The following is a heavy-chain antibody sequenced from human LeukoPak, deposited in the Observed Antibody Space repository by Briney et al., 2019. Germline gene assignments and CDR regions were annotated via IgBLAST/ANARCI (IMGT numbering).Heavy chain of an antibody. D-gene: IGHD6-19*01. V-gene: IGHV3-7*01. Sequence: GGSLRLSCAASGFTLSSYWMTWVRKAPGKGLEWGANIKKNGSEKYYVDSVKGRFTISRDKAKNSLYLQMNSLRAEDTAVYYCAREKGWFDYFDYWGQGTLVTVSS. CDR3: AREKGWFDYFDY. J-gene: IGHJ4*02. CDR1: GFTLSSYW. CDR2: IKKNGSEK.